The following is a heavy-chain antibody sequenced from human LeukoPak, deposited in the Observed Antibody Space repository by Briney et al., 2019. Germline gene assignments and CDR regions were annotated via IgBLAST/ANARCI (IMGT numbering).Heavy chain of an antibody. CDR2: IYYSGST. D-gene: IGHD3-9*01. V-gene: IGHV4-30-4*08. Sequence: SETLSLTCTVSGGSISDYYWSWIRQPPGKGLEWIGYIYYSGSTYYNPSLKSRVTISVDTSKNQFSLKLSSVTAADTAVYYCAREAGRYFSPWGQGTLVTVSS. J-gene: IGHJ5*02. CDR3: AREAGRYFSP. CDR1: GGSISDYY.